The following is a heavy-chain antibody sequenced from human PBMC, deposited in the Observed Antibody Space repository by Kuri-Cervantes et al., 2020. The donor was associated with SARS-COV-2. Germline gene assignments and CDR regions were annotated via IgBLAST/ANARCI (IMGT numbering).Heavy chain of an antibody. J-gene: IGHJ6*02. CDR1: GYTFTSYD. V-gene: IGHV1-8*01. Sequence: ASVKVSCKASGYTFTSYDINWVRQATGQGLEWMGWMNPNSGNTGYAQKFQGRVTMTRNTSISTAYMELSSLRSEDTAVYYCAEYYDFWSGYSQKGMDVWGQGTTVTVSS. D-gene: IGHD3-3*01. CDR2: MNPNSGNT. CDR3: AEYYDFWSGYSQKGMDV.